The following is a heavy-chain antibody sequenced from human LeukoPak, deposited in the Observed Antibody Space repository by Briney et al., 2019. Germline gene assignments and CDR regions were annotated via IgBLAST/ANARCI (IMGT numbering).Heavy chain of an antibody. CDR1: GFTFSSYG. CDR3: ARVFSGLWFGELLYYFGY. V-gene: IGHV3-30*02. CDR2: IRYDGSNK. Sequence: GGSLRLSCAASGFTFSSYGMHWVRQAPGKGLEWVAFIRYDGSNKYYADSVKGRFTISRDNSKNTLYLQMNSLRAEDTAVYYCARVFSGLWFGELLYYFGYWGQGTLVTVSS. J-gene: IGHJ4*02. D-gene: IGHD3-10*01.